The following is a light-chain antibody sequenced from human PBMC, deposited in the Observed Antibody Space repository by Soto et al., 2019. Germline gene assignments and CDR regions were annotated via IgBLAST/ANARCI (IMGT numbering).Light chain of an antibody. J-gene: IGLJ2*01. V-gene: IGLV1-40*01. CDR1: SSNIGAGYN. Sequence: QSVLTQPPSVSGAPGQWVTISCTGSSSNIGAGYNVHWYQHLPGTAPKLLIFGTTNRPSGFPDRFSGSKSGSSAFLAITGLQAEDEADYYCQSSDTSLSGSEIFGGGTKLTVL. CDR2: GTT. CDR3: QSSDTSLSGSEI.